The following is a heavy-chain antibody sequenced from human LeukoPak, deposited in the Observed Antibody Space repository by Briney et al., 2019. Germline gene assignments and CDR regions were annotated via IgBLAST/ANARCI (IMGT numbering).Heavy chain of an antibody. CDR3: VRDQTWYFDL. Sequence: PGGSLRLSCATSGFTFSSYGMHWVRQAPGKGLVWVAVIWFDGSNKYYADSVKGRFTISRDDSKNTVNLQMDSLRAEDTAVYYCVRDQTWYFDLWGRGTLVTVSS. V-gene: IGHV3-33*01. CDR2: IWFDGSNK. CDR1: GFTFSSYG. J-gene: IGHJ2*01.